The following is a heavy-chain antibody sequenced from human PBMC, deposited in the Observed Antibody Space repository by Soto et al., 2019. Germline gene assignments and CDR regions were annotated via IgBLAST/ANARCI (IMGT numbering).Heavy chain of an antibody. CDR3: ARRDYDFWSGYLSYYYDAMDV. D-gene: IGHD3-3*01. V-gene: IGHV4-34*01. CDR2: INHSGST. Sequence: SETLSLTCAVYGGSFSGYYWSWIRQPPGKGLEWIGEINHSGSTNYNPSLKSRVTISVDTSKNQFSLKLSSVTAADTAVYYCARRDYDFWSGYLSYYYDAMDVWGQGTTATVSS. CDR1: GGSFSGYY. J-gene: IGHJ6*02.